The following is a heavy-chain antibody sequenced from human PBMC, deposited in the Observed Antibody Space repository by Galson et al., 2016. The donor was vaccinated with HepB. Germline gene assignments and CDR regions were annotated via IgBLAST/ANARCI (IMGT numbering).Heavy chain of an antibody. V-gene: IGHV3-53*01. Sequence: SLRLSCAASGFTVSSNYMSWVRQAPGKGLEWVSVIYSDARTYYADAVKGRFTSSRDNSKNTLYLQMNSLRAEDTAVYYCAKLYGWYGSGYFQHWGQGTLGTVSS. J-gene: IGHJ1*01. D-gene: IGHD6-25*01. CDR2: IYSDART. CDR3: AKLYGWYGSGYFQH. CDR1: GFTVSSNY.